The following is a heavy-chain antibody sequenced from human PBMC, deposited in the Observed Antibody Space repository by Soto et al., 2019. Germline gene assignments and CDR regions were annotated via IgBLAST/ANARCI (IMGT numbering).Heavy chain of an antibody. CDR2: ISSSGSTT. J-gene: IGHJ4*02. D-gene: IGHD3-3*01. CDR3: ARRHYDFWSGHKNYFDY. Sequence: QVQLVESGGGLAKPGGSLRISCAASGFTFSDYHMSWIRQAPGKGLEWVSYISSSGSTTFFADSVKGRFTISRDNAKNSLHLQMNSLRAEDTAVYYCARRHYDFWSGHKNYFDYWGQGTLVTVSS. V-gene: IGHV3-11*01. CDR1: GFTFSDYH.